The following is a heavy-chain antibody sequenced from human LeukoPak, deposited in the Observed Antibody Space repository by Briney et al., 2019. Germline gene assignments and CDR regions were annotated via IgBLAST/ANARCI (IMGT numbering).Heavy chain of an antibody. CDR3: ARHLTYYYDGTTYSSLYNFDS. Sequence: SETLSLTCTVSGGSISSSSCYWGWIRQPPGKGLEWIGSIYYSGSTYNNPSLKSRVTISVDTSKNQFSLRLSSVTAADTAVYYCARHLTYYYDGTTYSSLYNFDSWGQGTLVTVSS. CDR2: IYYSGST. V-gene: IGHV4-39*01. D-gene: IGHD3-22*01. J-gene: IGHJ4*02. CDR1: GGSISSSSCY.